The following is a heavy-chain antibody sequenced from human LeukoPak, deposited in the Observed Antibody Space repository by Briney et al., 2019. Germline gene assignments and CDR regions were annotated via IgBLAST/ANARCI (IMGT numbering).Heavy chain of an antibody. Sequence: PGRSLRLSCAASGFTFSSYGMHWVRQAPGGGLEWVAFIRFDGRYEYYTHSVNGRFTISRDNSRNTLYLQMRSLRSEDTAVYYCASDDALETWGQGTRVTVSS. J-gene: IGHJ3*02. V-gene: IGHV3-30*03. CDR3: ASDDALET. CDR2: IRFDGRYE. CDR1: GFTFSSYG.